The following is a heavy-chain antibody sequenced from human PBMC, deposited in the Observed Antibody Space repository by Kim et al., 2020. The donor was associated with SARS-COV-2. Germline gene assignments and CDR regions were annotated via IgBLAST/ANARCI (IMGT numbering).Heavy chain of an antibody. CDR1: GFTFSSYS. J-gene: IGHJ4*02. Sequence: GGSLRLSCAASGFTFSSYSMNWVRQAPGKGLEWVSSISSSSSYIYYADSVKGRFTISRDNAKNSLYLQMNSLRAEDTAVYYCARDSIAAAGRGTDYWGQGTLVTVSS. CDR2: ISSSSSYI. V-gene: IGHV3-21*01. CDR3: ARDSIAAAGRGTDY. D-gene: IGHD6-13*01.